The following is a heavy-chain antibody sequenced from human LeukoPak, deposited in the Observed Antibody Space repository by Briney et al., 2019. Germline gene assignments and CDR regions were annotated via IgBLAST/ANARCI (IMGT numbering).Heavy chain of an antibody. J-gene: IGHJ4*02. CDR3: ARAFEYSSSSWGDGVYYFDY. D-gene: IGHD6-6*01. V-gene: IGHV4-30-2*01. CDR2: IYHSGST. Sequence: TSETLSLTCTVSGGSISSGGYYWSWIRQPPGKDLEWIGYIYHSGSTYYNPSLKSRVTISVDRSKNQFSLKLSSVTAADTAVYYCARAFEYSSSSWGDGVYYFDYWGQGTLVTVSS. CDR1: GGSISSGGYY.